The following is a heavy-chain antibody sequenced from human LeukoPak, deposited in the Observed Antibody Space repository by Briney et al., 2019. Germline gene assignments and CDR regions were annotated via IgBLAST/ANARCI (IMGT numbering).Heavy chain of an antibody. V-gene: IGHV4-39*01. CDR3: ARRTVTTSLPFDY. D-gene: IGHD4-17*01. J-gene: IGHJ4*02. CDR1: GGSISSSSYY. Sequence: SETLSLTCTVSGGSISSSSYYWGWIRQPPGEGLEWIGSIYYSGSTYYNPSLKSRVTISVDTSKNQFSLKLSSVTAADTAVYYCARRTVTTSLPFDYWGQGTLVTVSS. CDR2: IYYSGST.